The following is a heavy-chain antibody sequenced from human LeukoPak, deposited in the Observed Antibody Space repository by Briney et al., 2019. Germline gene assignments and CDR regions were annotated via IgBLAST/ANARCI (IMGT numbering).Heavy chain of an antibody. CDR1: GFTFSSYG. J-gene: IGHJ4*02. D-gene: IGHD2-21*02. V-gene: IGHV3-33*01. CDR3: ARIGGDRDPFDY. Sequence: PGGSLTLSCAVSGFTFSSYGMHWVRQAPGTGLEWVAVIWYGGSNKYYADSVKGRCTISRDNSENTLYLQMNSLRAEDTVVYYCARIGGDRDPFDYWGEGTLVTVSS. CDR2: IWYGGSNK.